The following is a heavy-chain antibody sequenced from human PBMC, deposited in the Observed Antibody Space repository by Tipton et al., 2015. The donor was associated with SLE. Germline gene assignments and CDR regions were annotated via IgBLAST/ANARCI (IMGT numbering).Heavy chain of an antibody. J-gene: IGHJ2*01. CDR1: GGSISGYY. V-gene: IGHV4-59*01. CDR3: ARDRYCGAGSCFDWYFDL. CDR2: IHYRGST. Sequence: TLSLTCTVSGGSISGYYWSWVRQPPGQGLEWIDYIHYRGSTNYNPSLKSRVTISLDTSENQFSLKLSSVTAADTAVYYCARDRYCGAGSCFDWYFDLWGRGTLVTVSS. D-gene: IGHD2-15*01.